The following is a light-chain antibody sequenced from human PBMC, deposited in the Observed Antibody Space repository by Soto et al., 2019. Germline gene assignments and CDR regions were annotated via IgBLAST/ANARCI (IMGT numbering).Light chain of an antibody. CDR2: SNN. Sequence: QSVLTQPPSASGAPGQRVTISCSGSSSNIGSNTVNWYQQLPGTAPKLLIYSNNQRPSAVPDRLSCSKSGTSASLVISGLQSDDEEDYYCSAWYDSRNGFYVFGTGTKLTVL. CDR1: SSNIGSNT. CDR3: SAWYDSRNGFYV. J-gene: IGLJ1*01. V-gene: IGLV1-44*01.